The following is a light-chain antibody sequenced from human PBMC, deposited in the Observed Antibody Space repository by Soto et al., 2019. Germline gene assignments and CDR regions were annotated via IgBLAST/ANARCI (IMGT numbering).Light chain of an antibody. CDR3: QQYGGSPPVT. Sequence: EGVLTQSPGALSLSPGERATLSCRASQSFSSSNLAWYQHKPGQPPKLIVYSASRRATGIPDRFSGSGSGTDFTLTISRLEPEDLALYYCQQYGGSPPVTFGGGTKVDIK. CDR1: QSFSSSN. J-gene: IGKJ4*01. CDR2: SAS. V-gene: IGKV3-20*01.